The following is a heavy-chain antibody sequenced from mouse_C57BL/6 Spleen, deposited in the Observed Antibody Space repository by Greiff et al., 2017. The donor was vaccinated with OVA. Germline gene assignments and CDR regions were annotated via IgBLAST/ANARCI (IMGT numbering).Heavy chain of an antibody. J-gene: IGHJ3*01. CDR3: ARSYSNYAGFAY. D-gene: IGHD2-5*01. CDR1: GYTFTSYW. Sequence: VQLQQPGAELVMPGASVKLSCKASGYTFTSYWMHWVKQRPGQGLEWIGEIDPSDSYTNYNQKFKGKSTLTVDKSSSTAYMQLSSLTSEDSAVYYCARSYSNYAGFAYWGQGTLVTVSA. CDR2: IDPSDSYT. V-gene: IGHV1-69*01.